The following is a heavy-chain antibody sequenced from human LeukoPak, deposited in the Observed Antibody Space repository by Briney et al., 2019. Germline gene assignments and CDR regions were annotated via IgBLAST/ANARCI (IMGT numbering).Heavy chain of an antibody. V-gene: IGHV3-21*01. CDR2: ISSSSSYI. Sequence: GGSLRLSCAASGFTFSSYSMNWVRQAPGKGLEWVSSISSSSSYIYYADSVKGRFTISRDNAKNSLYLQMNSLRVEDTAVYYCARDLSRRGMDVWGKGTTVTVSS. J-gene: IGHJ6*04. CDR3: ARDLSRRGMDV. CDR1: GFTFSSYS.